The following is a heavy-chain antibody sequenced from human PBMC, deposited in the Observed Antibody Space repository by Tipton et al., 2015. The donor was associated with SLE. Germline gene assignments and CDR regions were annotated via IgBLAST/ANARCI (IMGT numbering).Heavy chain of an antibody. CDR2: IYTGGNT. CDR1: GGVISEYY. J-gene: IGHJ4*02. V-gene: IGHV4-4*07. CDR3: VVCSPSSCAYFDY. D-gene: IGHD2-2*01. Sequence: TLSLTCTVSGGVISEYYLGWIRQPAGKGLEWIGRIYTGGNTKYNPSLESRATLSADASKAQFSLKLTSVTAADTAVYYCVVCSPSSCAYFDYWGQGRLVTVSS.